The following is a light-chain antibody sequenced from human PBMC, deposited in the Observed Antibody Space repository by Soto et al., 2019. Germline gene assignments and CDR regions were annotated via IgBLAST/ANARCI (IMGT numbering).Light chain of an antibody. CDR3: CSYAGTYTWV. CDR2: DVS. CDR1: TSDVGGYNY. V-gene: IGLV2-11*01. J-gene: IGLJ3*02. Sequence: QSVLTQPRSVSASRGQSVTISCTGTTSDVGGYNYVSWYQQHPGQAPKLMIYDVSKRPSGVPDRFSGSKSGNTASLTISGLQAEDEADYYCCSYAGTYTWVFGGGTKLTVL.